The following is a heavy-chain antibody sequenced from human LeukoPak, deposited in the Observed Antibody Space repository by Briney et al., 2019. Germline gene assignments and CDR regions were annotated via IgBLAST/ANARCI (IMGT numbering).Heavy chain of an antibody. CDR3: ARDVGASAPDAFDI. CDR1: GFTFSTYN. Sequence: GGSLRLSCAASGFTFSTYNMNWVRQAPGKGLEWVSSISSSSNYIYYADSVKGRFTISRDNAKNSLYLQMNSLRARDTDVYYCARDVGASAPDAFDIWGQGTMVTV. CDR2: ISSSSNYI. V-gene: IGHV3-21*01. D-gene: IGHD1-26*01. J-gene: IGHJ3*02.